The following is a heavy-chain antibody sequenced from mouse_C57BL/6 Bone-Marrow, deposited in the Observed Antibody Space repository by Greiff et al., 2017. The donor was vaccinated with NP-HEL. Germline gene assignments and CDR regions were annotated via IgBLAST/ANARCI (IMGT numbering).Heavy chain of an antibody. CDR1: GFSLSTFGMG. D-gene: IGHD1-1*01. V-gene: IGHV8-8*01. CDR2: IWWDDDK. Sequence: QVTLKECGPGILQPSQTLSLTCSFSGFSLSTFGMGVGWIRQPSGKGLEWLAHIWWDDDKYYNPALKSRLTISKDTSKNQVFLKIANVDTADTATYYCARIYYYGSSYVDYFDYWGQGTTLTVSS. CDR3: ARIYYYGSSYVDYFDY. J-gene: IGHJ2*01.